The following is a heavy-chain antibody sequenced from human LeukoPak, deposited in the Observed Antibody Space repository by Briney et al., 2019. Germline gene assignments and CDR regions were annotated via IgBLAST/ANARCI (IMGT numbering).Heavy chain of an antibody. J-gene: IGHJ3*02. CDR1: GYTFTNYY. CDR2: INSNRGGT. Sequence: ASVKVSCKASGYTFTNYYIHWVRQAPGDGLEWMGWINSNRGGTNYAQKFQGRVTMTRDTSISTAYMELRSVRSDDTAVYYCARGHGDDAFDIWGPGTMVTVSS. CDR3: ARGHGDDAFDI. D-gene: IGHD3-3*01. V-gene: IGHV1-2*02.